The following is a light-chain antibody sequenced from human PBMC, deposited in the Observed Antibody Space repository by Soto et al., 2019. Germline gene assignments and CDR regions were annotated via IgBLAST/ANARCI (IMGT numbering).Light chain of an antibody. CDR2: EVS. CDR1: SSDVGGYNY. J-gene: IGLJ2*01. Sequence: QAVVTQPPSASGSPGQSVTISCTGTSSDVGGYNYVSWYQQHPGKAPKLMIYEVSKRPSGVPDRFSGSKSGNTASLTVSGLQAEDEADYYCSSYAGSNNLMVFGGGTKLTVL. V-gene: IGLV2-8*01. CDR3: SSYAGSNNLMV.